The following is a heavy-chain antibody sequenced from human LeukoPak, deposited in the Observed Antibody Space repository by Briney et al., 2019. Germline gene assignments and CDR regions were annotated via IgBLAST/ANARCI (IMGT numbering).Heavy chain of an antibody. CDR1: GFTFDDYG. CDR2: ISASGRTN. J-gene: IGHJ6*03. Sequence: GGSLRLSCAASGFTFDDYGMSWVRQTPGKGLEWVAHISASGRTNYYADAVKGRFTISRDNVNNSLLLQMDGLTADDTAVYYCARAQDDRYLPPHYYYMDVWGKGTTVTISS. D-gene: IGHD2-2*02. CDR3: ARAQDDRYLPPHYYYMDV. V-gene: IGHV3-48*03.